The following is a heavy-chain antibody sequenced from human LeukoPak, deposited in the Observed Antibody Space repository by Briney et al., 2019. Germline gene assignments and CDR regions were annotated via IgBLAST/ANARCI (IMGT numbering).Heavy chain of an antibody. CDR3: AKGTYYYDSSGYSVDY. Sequence: GGSLRLSCAASGFTFTSYSMNWVRQAPGKGLEWVSTISGGGGSTYYADSVKGRFTISRDNSKNTLYLQVNSLRAEDTAVYYCAKGTYYYDSSGYSVDYWGQGTLATVSS. CDR1: GFTFTSYS. CDR2: ISGGGGST. J-gene: IGHJ4*02. D-gene: IGHD3-22*01. V-gene: IGHV3-23*01.